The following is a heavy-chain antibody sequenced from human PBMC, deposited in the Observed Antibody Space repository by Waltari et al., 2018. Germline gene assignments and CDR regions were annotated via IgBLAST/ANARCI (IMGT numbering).Heavy chain of an antibody. CDR3: ARLIGSSSNYFDY. D-gene: IGHD6-6*01. Sequence: QVQLVQSGAEVKTPGASVKVYCKASGYTFTSYGISWVRQGPGHGLEWMGWLSAYNGHTNYAQKLHGRVTMTTDTPTSTAYMGLRSLRSDDTAVYYCARLIGSSSNYFDYWGQGTLVTVSS. CDR2: LSAYNGHT. J-gene: IGHJ4*02. CDR1: GYTFTSYG. V-gene: IGHV1-18*01.